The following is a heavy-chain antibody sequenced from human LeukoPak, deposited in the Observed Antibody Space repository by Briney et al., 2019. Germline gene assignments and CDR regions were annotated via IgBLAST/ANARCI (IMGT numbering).Heavy chain of an antibody. CDR1: GFTFSDYY. Sequence: PGGSLRLSCAASGFTFSDYYMSWIRQAPGKGLEWVAVIWFDRSNKYYADSVMGRFTISRDNSKNTLYLQMNSLRAEDTAVYYCAKDTEKTDQITMIVLPRRANPYFDYWGQGTLVTVSS. V-gene: IGHV3-33*06. J-gene: IGHJ4*02. CDR3: AKDTEKTDQITMIVLPRRANPYFDY. CDR2: IWFDRSNK. D-gene: IGHD3-22*01.